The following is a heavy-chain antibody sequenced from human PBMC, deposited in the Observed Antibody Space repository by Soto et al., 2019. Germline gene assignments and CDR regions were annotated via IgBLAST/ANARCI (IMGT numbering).Heavy chain of an antibody. Sequence: QVQLQQWGAGLLKPSETLSLTCAVYGGSCSGYYCNWIRQSPGKGLEWIGEIHPSGSTTYNPSLNGRVTRSLDTSKTQFSLRLTSVTAADTAVYYCARGIDEYKVGNYWGQGTLVSVSS. V-gene: IGHV4-34*01. CDR3: ARGIDEYKVGNY. CDR1: GGSCSGYY. J-gene: IGHJ4*02. CDR2: IHPSGST. D-gene: IGHD1-26*01.